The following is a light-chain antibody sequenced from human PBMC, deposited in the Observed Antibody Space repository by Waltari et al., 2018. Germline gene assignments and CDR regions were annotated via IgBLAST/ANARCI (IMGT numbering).Light chain of an antibody. Sequence: EIALTQSPATLSLSPGERATLSCRASQSVNWYLAWYQQRPGQAPRLPIYDTSNRATGIPARFSGSGSETDFTLTISSLEPDDSAVYYCQQRRNWPLTFGGGTKVEIK. CDR3: QQRRNWPLT. V-gene: IGKV3-11*01. CDR1: QSVNWY. J-gene: IGKJ4*01. CDR2: DTS.